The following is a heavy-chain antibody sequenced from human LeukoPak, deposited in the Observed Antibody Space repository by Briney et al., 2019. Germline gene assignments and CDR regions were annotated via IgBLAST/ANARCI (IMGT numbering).Heavy chain of an antibody. CDR3: ARAPSEIGGYYPEYFRH. J-gene: IGHJ1*01. D-gene: IGHD3-22*01. V-gene: IGHV3-74*01. CDR2: IKSDGST. CDR1: GFTFSSYW. Sequence: GGSLRLSCAAPGFTFSSYWMHWVRQAPGKGLVWVSCIKSDGSTRYADSVKGRFTISRDNAKNTVSLQMNSLRAEDTGVYYCARAPSEIGGYYPEYFRHWGQGTLVTVSP.